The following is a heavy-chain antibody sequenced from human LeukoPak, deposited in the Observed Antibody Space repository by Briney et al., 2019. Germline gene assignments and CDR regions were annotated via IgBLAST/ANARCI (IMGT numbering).Heavy chain of an antibody. V-gene: IGHV1-69*04. D-gene: IGHD3-22*01. J-gene: IGHJ4*02. CDR2: IIPILGIA. Sequence: SVKVSCKASGGTFSSYTMSWVRQAPGQGLEWMGRIIPILGIANYAQKFQGRVTITADTSTSTAYMELSRLRSEDTAVYYCARDGDYYDSSGYYYPSFDYWGQGTLVTVSS. CDR3: ARDGDYYDSSGYYYPSFDY. CDR1: GGTFSSYT.